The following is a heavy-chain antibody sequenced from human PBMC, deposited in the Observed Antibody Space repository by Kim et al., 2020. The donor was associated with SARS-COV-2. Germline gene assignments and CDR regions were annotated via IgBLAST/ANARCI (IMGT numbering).Heavy chain of an antibody. CDR3: ARGIAVAGYYYGMDV. Sequence: GESLKISCKGSGYSFTSYWIGWVRQMPGKGLEWMGIIYPGDSDTRYSPSFQGQVTISADKSISTAYLQWSSLKASDTAMSYCARGIAVAGYYYGMDVWGQGTTVTVSS. CDR2: IYPGDSDT. D-gene: IGHD6-19*01. CDR1: GYSFTSYW. J-gene: IGHJ6*02. V-gene: IGHV5-51*01.